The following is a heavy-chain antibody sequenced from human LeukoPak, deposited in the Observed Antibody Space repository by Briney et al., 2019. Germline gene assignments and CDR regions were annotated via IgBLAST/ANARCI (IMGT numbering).Heavy chain of an antibody. CDR1: GFTVSSNY. J-gene: IGHJ4*02. V-gene: IGHV3-66*01. CDR3: ARAESGQWYIDY. CDR2: IYSGGST. D-gene: IGHD6-19*01. Sequence: GGSLRLYCAASGFTVSSNYMSWVRQAPGKGLEWVSVIYSGGSTDYADSVKGRFTISGDNSKNTLYLQMNSLRAEDTAVYYCARAESGQWYIDYWGQGTLVTVSS.